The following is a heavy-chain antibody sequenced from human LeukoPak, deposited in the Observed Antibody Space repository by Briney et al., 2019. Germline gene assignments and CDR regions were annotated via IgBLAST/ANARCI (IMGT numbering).Heavy chain of an antibody. D-gene: IGHD2-2*02. CDR3: AREESKGPAAISPDWFDP. V-gene: IGHV1-69*13. CDR2: IIPIFGTA. J-gene: IGHJ5*02. CDR1: GGTFSSYA. Sequence: GASVKVSCKASGGTFSSYAISWVRQAPGQGLEWMGGIIPIFGTANYAQKFQGRVTITADESTSTAYMELSSLRSEDTAVYYCAREESKGPAAISPDWFDPWGQGTLVTVSS.